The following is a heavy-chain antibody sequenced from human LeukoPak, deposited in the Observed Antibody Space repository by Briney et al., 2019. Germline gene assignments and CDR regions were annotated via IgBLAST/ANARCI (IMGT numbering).Heavy chain of an antibody. J-gene: IGHJ3*02. V-gene: IGHV3-66*04. Sequence: PGGSLRLSCAASGFTVSSNYMSWVRQAPGKGLEWVSVIYSGGSTYYADSVKGRFTISRDNSKNTLYLQMNSLRAEDTAVYYCARLSIAAAGTDAFDIRGQGTMVTVSS. D-gene: IGHD6-13*01. CDR3: ARLSIAAAGTDAFDI. CDR2: IYSGGST. CDR1: GFTVSSNY.